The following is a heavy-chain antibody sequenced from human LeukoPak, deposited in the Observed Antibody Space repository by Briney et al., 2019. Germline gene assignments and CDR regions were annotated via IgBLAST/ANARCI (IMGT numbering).Heavy chain of an antibody. CDR2: INTDGSST. V-gene: IGHV3-74*01. CDR1: GFTFSSYW. J-gene: IGHJ5*02. D-gene: IGHD3-3*01. CDR3: AKEGITIFGVALGFDP. Sequence: GGSLRLSCAASGFTFSSYWMHWVRQAPGKGLVWVSRINTDGSSTSYADSAKGRFTISRDNSKNTLYLQMNSLRAEDTAVYYCAKEGITIFGVALGFDPWGQGTLVTVSS.